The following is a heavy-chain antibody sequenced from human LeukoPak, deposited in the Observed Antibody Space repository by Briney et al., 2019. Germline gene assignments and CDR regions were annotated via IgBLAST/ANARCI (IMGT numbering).Heavy chain of an antibody. CDR3: ARIGTTTRGPAGLDV. J-gene: IGHJ6*02. CDR1: GFTFSSYE. CDR2: IASGGGANR. Sequence: QPGGSLTLSCAASGFTFSSYEMSWVRQAPGKGLEWVSYIASGGGANRFYSESVKGRFTISRDNAKNSLYLHMNSLRAEDTGVYYCARIGTTTRGPAGLDVWGQGTTVTVSS. D-gene: IGHD2/OR15-2a*01. V-gene: IGHV3-48*03.